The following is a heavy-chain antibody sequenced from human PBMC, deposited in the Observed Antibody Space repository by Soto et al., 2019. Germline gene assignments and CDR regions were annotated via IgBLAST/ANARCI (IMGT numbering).Heavy chain of an antibody. CDR3: ARAFSSSSAVDL. D-gene: IGHD6-6*01. CDR1: GESISSGGYY. V-gene: IGHV4-31*03. J-gene: IGHJ5*02. CDR2: IYDSESA. Sequence: LSLTCTVSGESISSGGYYWSWIRHHPGKGLEWIGYIYDSESAYYNPSLKSRVTISMDTSKNQFAMRLSSVTAADTAVYFCARAFSSSSAVDLWGQGTQVTV.